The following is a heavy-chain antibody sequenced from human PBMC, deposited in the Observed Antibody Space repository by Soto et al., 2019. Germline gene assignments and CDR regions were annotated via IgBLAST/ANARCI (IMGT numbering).Heavy chain of an antibody. CDR2: IKQDGSEK. J-gene: IGHJ6*02. CDR3: ARDTGYYDFFDGMDV. Sequence: GGSLRLSCAASGFTFSSYWMSWVRQAPGKGLEWVANIKQDGSEKYYVDSVKGRFTISRDNAKNSLYLQMNSLRAEDTAVYYCARDTGYYDFFDGMDVWGQGTTVTVSS. V-gene: IGHV3-7*03. D-gene: IGHD3-3*01. CDR1: GFTFSSYW.